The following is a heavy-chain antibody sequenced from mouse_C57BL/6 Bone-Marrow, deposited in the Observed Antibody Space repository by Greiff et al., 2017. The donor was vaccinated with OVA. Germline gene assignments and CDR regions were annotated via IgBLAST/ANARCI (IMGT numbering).Heavy chain of an antibody. CDR2: ISSGSSTI. CDR3: ARCYYGSSYVYWYFDV. Sequence: EVQRVESGGGLVKPGGSLKLSCAASGFTFSDYGMHWVRQAPEKGLAWVAYISSGSSTIYYADTVKGRFTISRDNAKNTLFLQMTSLRSEDTAMYYCARCYYGSSYVYWYFDVWGTGTTVTVSS. D-gene: IGHD1-1*01. V-gene: IGHV5-17*01. J-gene: IGHJ1*03. CDR1: GFTFSDYG.